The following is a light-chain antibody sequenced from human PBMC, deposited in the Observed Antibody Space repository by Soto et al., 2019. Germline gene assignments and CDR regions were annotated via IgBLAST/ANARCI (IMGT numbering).Light chain of an antibody. J-gene: IGLJ3*02. CDR3: QVWQSGSDHWV. V-gene: IGLV3-21*02. CDR1: NIGSKS. CDR2: DDR. Sequence: SYELTQPPSVSVAPGQTARISCGGHNIGSKSVHWYQQKPGQAPVLVVHDDRDRPSGIPERFSGSNSGNTATLTISRAEAGDEADYYCQVWQSGSDHWVFGGGTKLTVL.